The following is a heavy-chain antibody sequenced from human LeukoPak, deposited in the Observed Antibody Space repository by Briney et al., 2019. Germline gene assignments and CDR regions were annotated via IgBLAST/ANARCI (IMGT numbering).Heavy chain of an antibody. CDR1: GFTFSSYG. CDR3: AKDFRSGVFGVVTHFDY. V-gene: IGHV3-30*02. D-gene: IGHD3-3*01. Sequence: GGSLRLSCAASGFTFSSYGMHWVRQAPGKGLEWVAFIRYDGSNKYYADSVKGRFTISRDNSKNPLYLQMNSLRAEDTAVYYCAKDFRSGVFGVVTHFDYWGQGTLVTVSS. J-gene: IGHJ4*02. CDR2: IRYDGSNK.